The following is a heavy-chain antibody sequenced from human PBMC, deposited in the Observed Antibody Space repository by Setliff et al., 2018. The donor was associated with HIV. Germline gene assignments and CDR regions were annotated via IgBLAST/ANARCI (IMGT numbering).Heavy chain of an antibody. D-gene: IGHD6-13*01. J-gene: IGHJ4*02. CDR2: IHYSGNT. CDR3: ARRYSSSWYFDY. V-gene: IGHV4-59*08. CDR1: GGSISYY. Sequence: SETLSLTCTVSGGSISYYWSWIRQPPGKGLEWIEYIHYSGNTNYNPSLKSRVTMSVDTSNNQVSLKLTSASAADTAVYYCARRYSSSWYFDYWGRGTLVTVSS.